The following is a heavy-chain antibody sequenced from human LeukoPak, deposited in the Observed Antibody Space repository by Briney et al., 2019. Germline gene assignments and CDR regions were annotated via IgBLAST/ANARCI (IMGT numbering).Heavy chain of an antibody. CDR1: GFTFSSYA. V-gene: IGHV3-30-3*01. J-gene: IGHJ3*02. CDR3: ARGLGRYSSSSAAFDI. Sequence: GGSLRLSCAASGFTFSSYAMHWVRQAPGKGLEWVAVISYDGSNKYYADSVKGRFTISRDNSKNTLYLQMNSLRAEDTAVYYCARGLGRYSSSSAAFDIWGQGTMVTVSS. D-gene: IGHD6-6*01. CDR2: ISYDGSNK.